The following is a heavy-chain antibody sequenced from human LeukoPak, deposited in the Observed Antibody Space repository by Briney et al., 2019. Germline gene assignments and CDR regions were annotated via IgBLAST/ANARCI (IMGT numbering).Heavy chain of an antibody. J-gene: IGHJ4*02. CDR3: ARGDSGSYSRPDY. CDR1: GGSFSGYF. D-gene: IGHD1-26*01. V-gene: IGHV4-34*01. CDR2: INHSGST. Sequence: SETLSLTCAVYGGSFSGYFWSWIRQPPGKGLEWIGEINHSGSTNYNPSLKSRVTISVDTSNNQFSLKLSSVTAADTAVYYCARGDSGSYSRPDYWGQGTLVTVSS.